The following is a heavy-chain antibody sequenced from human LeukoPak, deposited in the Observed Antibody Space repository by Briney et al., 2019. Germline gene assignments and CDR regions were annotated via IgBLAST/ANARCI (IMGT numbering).Heavy chain of an antibody. CDR1: GYTFTNYD. Sequence: ASVKVSCKASGYTFTNYDINWVRQATGQGLEWMGWMNPNTGNTGYTQKFQGRITITRNTSISKDYMELSSLRSEDTAVYYCARSLWSGYDTFDIWGQGTMVTVSS. V-gene: IGHV1-8*03. CDR2: MNPNTGNT. J-gene: IGHJ3*02. CDR3: ARSLWSGYDTFDI. D-gene: IGHD3-3*01.